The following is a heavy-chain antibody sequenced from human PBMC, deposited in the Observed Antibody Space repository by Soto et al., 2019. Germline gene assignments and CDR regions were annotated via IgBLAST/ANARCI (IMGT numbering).Heavy chain of an antibody. Sequence: GGSLRLSCAASGFTFSSYAMHWVRQAPGKGLEWVAVISYDGSNKYYADSVKGRFTISRDNSKNTLYLQMNSLRAEDTAVYYCARGGSGYDPPYYFDYWGQGTLVTVSS. D-gene: IGHD5-12*01. J-gene: IGHJ4*02. CDR3: ARGGSGYDPPYYFDY. V-gene: IGHV3-30-3*01. CDR2: ISYDGSNK. CDR1: GFTFSSYA.